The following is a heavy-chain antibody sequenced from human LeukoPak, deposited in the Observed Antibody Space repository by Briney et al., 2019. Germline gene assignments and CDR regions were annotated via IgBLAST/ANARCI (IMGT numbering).Heavy chain of an antibody. J-gene: IGHJ3*02. Sequence: PSETLSLTCTVSGGSISSYYGSWIRQPAGQGLEWIGHIYPSGSTNYNPSLKSRVTMSLDTSKNQFSLNLNSVTAADTAVYYCARHGGVVVPAAPSAFDIWGQGTKVTVSS. V-gene: IGHV4-4*07. CDR2: IYPSGST. CDR1: GGSISSYY. CDR3: ARHGGVVVPAAPSAFDI. D-gene: IGHD2-2*01.